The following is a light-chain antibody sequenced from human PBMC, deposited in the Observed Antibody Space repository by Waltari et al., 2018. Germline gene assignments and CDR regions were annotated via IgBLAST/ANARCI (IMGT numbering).Light chain of an antibody. J-gene: IGKJ1*01. Sequence: DIQMTQSPSTLSASVGDRVTITCRASQNINSWLAWYQQKPGKAPKLLIYKESSLESGVPSRFGVRGSGTEFTLTVTSLQPDECATYFCQHSNNYSPWWFGQGTKVEVK. CDR3: QHSNNYSPWW. V-gene: IGKV1-5*03. CDR1: QNINSW. CDR2: KES.